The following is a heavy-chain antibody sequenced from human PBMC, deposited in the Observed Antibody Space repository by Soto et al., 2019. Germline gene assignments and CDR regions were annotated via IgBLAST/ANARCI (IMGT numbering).Heavy chain of an antibody. CDR3: ARATAAAAPHWFDP. CDR2: IKQDGSEK. Sequence: PGGSVRLSCAASGFTFSSYWMSWVRQAPGKGLEWVANIKQDGSEKYYVDSVKGRFTISRDNAKNSLYLQMNSLRAEDTAVYYCARATAAAAPHWFDPWGQGTLVTVSS. D-gene: IGHD6-13*01. CDR1: GFTFSSYW. V-gene: IGHV3-7*03. J-gene: IGHJ5*02.